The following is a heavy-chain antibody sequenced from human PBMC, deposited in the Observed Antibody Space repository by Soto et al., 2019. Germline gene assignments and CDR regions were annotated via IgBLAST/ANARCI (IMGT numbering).Heavy chain of an antibody. CDR2: LYSGGST. CDR1: GFTVNDYY. J-gene: IGHJ4*01. V-gene: IGHV3-53*01. Sequence: EVQLVESGGGLVQPGGSLRLSCAASGFTVNDYYMTWFRQAPGNGLEWVSLLYSGGSTIYADSVKGRVTISGDSSKDTLYLQMNSLRVEDTAVYYCARATVGASDFGFESWGKGTLVSVS. CDR3: ARATVGASDFGFES. D-gene: IGHD1-26*01.